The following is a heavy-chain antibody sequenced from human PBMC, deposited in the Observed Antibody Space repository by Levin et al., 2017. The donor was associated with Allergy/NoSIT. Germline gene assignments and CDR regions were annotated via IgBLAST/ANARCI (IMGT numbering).Heavy chain of an antibody. V-gene: IGHV1-46*01. Sequence: KAGGSLRLSCKASGYTFTSYYMHWVRQAPGQGLEWMGIINPSGGSTSYAQKFQGRVTMTRDTSTSTVYMELSSLRSEDTAVYYCARDLGGTNDYWGQGTLVTVSS. CDR2: INPSGGST. CDR3: ARDLGGTNDY. J-gene: IGHJ4*02. CDR1: GYTFTSYY.